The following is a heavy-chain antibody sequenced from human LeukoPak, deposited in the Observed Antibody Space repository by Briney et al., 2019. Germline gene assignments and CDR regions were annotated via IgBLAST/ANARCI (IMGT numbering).Heavy chain of an antibody. D-gene: IGHD3-9*01. CDR2: INHSGST. CDR1: GGSSSGYY. Sequence: PSETLSLTCAVYGGSSSGYYCSWIRQPPGKGLEWIGEINHSGSTNYNPSLKSRATISVDTSKNQFSLKLSSVTAADTAVYYCATADNYDILTGFYNGDYWGQGTLVTASS. CDR3: ATADNYDILTGFYNGDY. J-gene: IGHJ4*02. V-gene: IGHV4-34*01.